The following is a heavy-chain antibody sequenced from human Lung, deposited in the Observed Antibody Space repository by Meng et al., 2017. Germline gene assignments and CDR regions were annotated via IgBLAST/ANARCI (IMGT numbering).Heavy chain of an antibody. J-gene: IGHJ2*01. V-gene: IGHV4-30-4*01. Sequence: PGPLNPQQTLSLTSHGPGGPISSRNYYWSWIRQPPGKGLEWSGHIYNSGSTYYNPSLKSRITISVDTSKNQFSLKLSSVTAADTAVYYCARGQKGYFDLWGRGTLVTVSS. CDR3: ARGQKGYFDL. CDR2: IYNSGST. CDR1: GGPISSRNYY.